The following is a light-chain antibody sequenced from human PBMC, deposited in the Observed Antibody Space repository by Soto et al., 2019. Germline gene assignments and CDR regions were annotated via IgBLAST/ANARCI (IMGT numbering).Light chain of an antibody. CDR3: QHYKAFSPWT. CDR2: DAS. V-gene: IGKV1-5*01. J-gene: IGKJ1*01. Sequence: DIQMTQSPSALSASVGDRATSTCLASQNISSWLAWYHQKPGKAPKSLIYDASSLESGVPSSLSGSVSGTQFTLTISNLQPDDSGAYYCQHYKAFSPWTFGQGTKVEI. CDR1: QNISSW.